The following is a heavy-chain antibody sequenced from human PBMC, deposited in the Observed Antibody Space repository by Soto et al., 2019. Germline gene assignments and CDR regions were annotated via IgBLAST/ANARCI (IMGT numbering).Heavy chain of an antibody. J-gene: IGHJ4*02. CDR2: ISASSGNT. CDR1: GYTFTSYG. Sequence: QVQLVQSGAEVKKPGASVKVSCKASGYTFTSYGISWVRQAPGQGREWMGWISASSGNTNYAQKLQGRVTMTTDTSMRTAYMELRSLRSDDTPVYYCGRDFSPPGILGAVPFDYWGKGTLVTVSS. CDR3: GRDFSPPGILGAVPFDY. V-gene: IGHV1-18*01. D-gene: IGHD1-26*01.